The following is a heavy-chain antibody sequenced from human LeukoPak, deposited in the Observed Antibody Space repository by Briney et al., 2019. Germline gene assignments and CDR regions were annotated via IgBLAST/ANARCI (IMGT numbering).Heavy chain of an antibody. CDR2: TYPPDSDN. J-gene: IGHJ3*02. V-gene: IGHV5-51*01. CDR3: ARVRGSWYDDAFDI. Sequence: GESLKISCSGSGYTFTTYWIGWVRQMPGKGLEWMGLTYPPDSDNRYSPSFQGQVTMTVDKSITTAYLQWSSLKASDTAMYYCARVRGSWYDDAFDIWGQGTMVTVSS. CDR1: GYTFTTYW. D-gene: IGHD2-15*01.